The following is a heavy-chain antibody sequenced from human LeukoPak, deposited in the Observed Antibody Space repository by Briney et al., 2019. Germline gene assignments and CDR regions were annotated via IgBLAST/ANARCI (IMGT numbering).Heavy chain of an antibody. Sequence: GGSLRLSCAASGFTFSSYWMSWVRQAPGKGLEWVANIKQDGSEKYYVDSVKGRFTISRDNAKNSLYLQMNSLRAEDTAVYYCAGDGYYYYGKDVCCQGTTVTVAS. CDR3: AGDGYYYYGKDV. CDR1: GFTFSSYW. V-gene: IGHV3-7*01. J-gene: IGHJ6*02. CDR2: IKQDGSEK.